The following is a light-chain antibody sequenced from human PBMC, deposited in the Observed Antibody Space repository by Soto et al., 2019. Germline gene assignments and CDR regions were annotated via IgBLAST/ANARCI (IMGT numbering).Light chain of an antibody. CDR3: SSYTSSSTRV. J-gene: IGLJ1*01. CDR1: SSDVGGYNY. CDR2: DVS. Sequence: QSALTQPASVSGSPGQSITISCTGTSSDVGGYNYVSWYQQHPGKAPKVMIYDVSNRPSGVSNRFSGSKSGNTASLTISGLQAEDEADYYCSSYTSSSTRVFGTGNKVTVL. V-gene: IGLV2-14*01.